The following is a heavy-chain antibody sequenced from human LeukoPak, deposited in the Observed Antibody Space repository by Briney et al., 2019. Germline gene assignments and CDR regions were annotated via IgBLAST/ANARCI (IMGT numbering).Heavy chain of an antibody. CDR1: GYTFTGYY. Sequence: ASVKVSCMASGYTFTGYYMHWVRQAPGQGLEWLGWINPNSGGTNYAQKFQGRITMTRDTSITTAYMELSSLTSDDTAVYYCARLDVTIIPYWGQGTLVTVSS. CDR2: INPNSGGT. V-gene: IGHV1-2*02. CDR3: ARLDVTIIPY. D-gene: IGHD3-22*01. J-gene: IGHJ4*02.